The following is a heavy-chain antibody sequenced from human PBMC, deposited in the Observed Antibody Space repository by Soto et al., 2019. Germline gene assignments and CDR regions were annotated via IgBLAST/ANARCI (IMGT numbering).Heavy chain of an antibody. D-gene: IGHD4-17*01. CDR1: GGSITSSNW. CDR3: ASGDFSNFEY. Sequence: SETLSLTCAVSGGSITSSNWWSWVRQPPGKGLEWLGQISHSGSTDYNPSLKSRVSISVDKSKNRLSLKLSSVTAADTALYYCASGDFSNFEYWGQGTLVPVYS. V-gene: IGHV4-4*02. CDR2: ISHSGST. J-gene: IGHJ4*02.